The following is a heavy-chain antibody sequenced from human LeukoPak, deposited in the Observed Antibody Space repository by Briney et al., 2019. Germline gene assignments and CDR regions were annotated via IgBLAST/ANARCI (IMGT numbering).Heavy chain of an antibody. CDR3: ARARLHHNYGSGTNFDY. D-gene: IGHD3-10*01. J-gene: IGHJ4*02. Sequence: SQTLSLTCAISGDSVSSNSAAWNWIRQSPSRGLEWLGRTYYRSNWSNDYAVSVTSRITIKPDTSKNQFSLQLNSVTPVDTAVYYCARARLHHNYGSGTNFDYWGQGTLVTVSS. V-gene: IGHV6-1*01. CDR2: TYYRSNWSN. CDR1: GDSVSSNSAA.